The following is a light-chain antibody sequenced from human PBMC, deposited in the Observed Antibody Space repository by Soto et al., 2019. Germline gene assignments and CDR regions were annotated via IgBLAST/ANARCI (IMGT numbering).Light chain of an antibody. CDR2: GAS. CDR1: QSVTSSF. Sequence: EIVLAQSPGTLSLSPGERATLSCRASQSVTSSFLAWYQQKPGQAPRLLIYGASRRATGIPDRFTGSGSGTDFTLTISRLEPEDFAVYYCQQYVSSPCAFGQGTKVDIK. J-gene: IGKJ1*01. V-gene: IGKV3-20*01. CDR3: QQYVSSPCA.